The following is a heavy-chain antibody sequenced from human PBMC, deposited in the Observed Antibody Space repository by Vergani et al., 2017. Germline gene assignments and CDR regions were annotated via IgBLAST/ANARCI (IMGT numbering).Heavy chain of an antibody. Sequence: QVQLVESGGGVVQPGRSLRRSCAASGCTFNQYGMHWVRQAPGKGLEWVSVIWHDGGIKHCADSVAGRFAISRDDSKKTVYMEMTNLRAEDTALYYCVRDRYEGTTPYNGRLLGHWVQGTRVTVSS. CDR3: VRDRYEGTTPYNGRLLGH. CDR2: IWHDGGIK. CDR1: GCTFNQYG. J-gene: IGHJ4*02. D-gene: IGHD1-1*01. V-gene: IGHV3-33*01.